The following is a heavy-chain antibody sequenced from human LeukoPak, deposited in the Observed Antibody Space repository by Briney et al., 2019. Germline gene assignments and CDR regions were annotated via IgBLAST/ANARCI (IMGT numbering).Heavy chain of an antibody. V-gene: IGHV3-21*01. D-gene: IGHD3-9*01. Sequence: GGSLRLSCAASGFTFSSYGMSLVRQAPGKGLEWVSVISSSSSYIYYADSVRGRFTISRDNAKNSLYLQMNSLRAEDTAVYYCARGQSFDWLTHEYWGQGTLVTVSS. CDR2: ISSSSSYI. CDR1: GFTFSSYG. J-gene: IGHJ4*02. CDR3: ARGQSFDWLTHEY.